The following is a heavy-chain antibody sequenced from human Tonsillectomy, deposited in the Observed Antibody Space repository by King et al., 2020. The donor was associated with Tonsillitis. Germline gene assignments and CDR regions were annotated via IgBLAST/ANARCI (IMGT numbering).Heavy chain of an antibody. V-gene: IGHV3-23*04. CDR2: IDSSGGNT. Sequence: VQLVESGGGLVQPGGSLRLSCAASGFTFRSYAMTWVRQAPGKGLEWVSAIDSSGGNTYYADSVKGRFTISRDNSKNTLHLQMNSLRNDDAATYYCAKGWGLDYYCYGMDVWGQGTTVTVSS. J-gene: IGHJ6*02. CDR1: GFTFRSYA. CDR3: AKGWGLDYYCYGMDV. D-gene: IGHD3-16*01.